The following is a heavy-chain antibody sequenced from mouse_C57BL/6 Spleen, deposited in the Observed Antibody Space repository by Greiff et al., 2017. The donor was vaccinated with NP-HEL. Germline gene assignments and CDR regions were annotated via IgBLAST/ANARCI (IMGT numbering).Heavy chain of an antibody. J-gene: IGHJ1*03. CDR1: GYTFTSYD. Sequence: VKLQESGPELVKPGASVKLSCKASGYTFTSYDINWVKQRPGQGLEWIGWIYPRDGSTKYNEKFKGKATLTVDTSSSTAYMELHSLTSEDSAVYFCARDYSNSYWYFDVWGTGTTVTVSS. CDR2: IYPRDGST. D-gene: IGHD2-5*01. CDR3: ARDYSNSYWYFDV. V-gene: IGHV1-85*01.